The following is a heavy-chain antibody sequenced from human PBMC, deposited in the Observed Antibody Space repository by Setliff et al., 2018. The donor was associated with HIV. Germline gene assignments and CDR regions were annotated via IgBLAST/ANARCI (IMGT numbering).Heavy chain of an antibody. CDR3: ARHQYCTNGKTANLNYLDV. Sequence: SETLSLTCTVSGGSISSGDYYWSWIRQHPGKGLEWIGYINYSGSTYYNPSLKSRVTISVDTSKNQFSLKLSSVTAADTAVYYCARHQYCTNGKTANLNYLDVWGKGTTVTVSS. CDR2: INYSGST. V-gene: IGHV4-30-4*08. CDR1: GGSISSGDYY. J-gene: IGHJ6*03. D-gene: IGHD2-8*01.